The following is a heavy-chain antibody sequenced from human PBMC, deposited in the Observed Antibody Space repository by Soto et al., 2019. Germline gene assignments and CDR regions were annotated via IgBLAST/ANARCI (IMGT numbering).Heavy chain of an antibody. V-gene: IGHV3-23*01. J-gene: IGHJ4*02. Sequence: EVQLLESGGGLVQPGGSLRLSCAASGFTFSSYAMSWVRQAPGKGLEWVSAISGSGGSTYYADSVKGRFTISRDHSKNTLNLQMNSLRAEYTAVYYCAKATGYSSSWAQFDYWGQGTLVTVSS. D-gene: IGHD6-13*01. CDR2: ISGSGGST. CDR3: AKATGYSSSWAQFDY. CDR1: GFTFSSYA.